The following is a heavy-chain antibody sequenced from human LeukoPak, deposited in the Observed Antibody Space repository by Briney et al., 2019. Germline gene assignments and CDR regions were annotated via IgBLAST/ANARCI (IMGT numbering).Heavy chain of an antibody. CDR3: ARDVVLRRSWSGPEYFQQ. CDR2: ISYDGSNK. J-gene: IGHJ1*01. V-gene: IGHV3-30*04. Sequence: PGGSLRLSCAASGFTFSSYAMHWVRQAPGKGLEWVAVISYDGSNKYYADSVKGRFTISRDNSKNTLYLQKNSLRAEDTAVYYCARDVVLRRSWSGPEYFQQWGQGTLVTVSS. CDR1: GFTFSSYA. D-gene: IGHD6-13*01.